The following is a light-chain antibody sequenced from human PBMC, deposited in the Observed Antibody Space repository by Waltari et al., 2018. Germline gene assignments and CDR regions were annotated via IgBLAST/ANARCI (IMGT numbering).Light chain of an antibody. Sequence: DIQMTQSPSSLSASVGDRVTITCRASQSISGSLNWYQQKPGKAPKPLIYAASSLQRGGPSRFSGSSSGPYFTLTISSLQPEDFATYYCLQTYSTPLTFGGGTNVDIK. V-gene: IGKV1-39*01. CDR1: QSISGS. CDR2: AAS. J-gene: IGKJ4*01. CDR3: LQTYSTPLT.